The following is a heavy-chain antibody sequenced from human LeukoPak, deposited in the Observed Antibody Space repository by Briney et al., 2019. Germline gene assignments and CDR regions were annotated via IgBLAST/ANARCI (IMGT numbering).Heavy chain of an antibody. Sequence: PSETLSLTCTVSGGSISSYYWSWIRQPPGKGLEWIGYIYYSGSTNYNPSLRSRVTISVDTSKNQFSLKLSSVTAADTAVYYCARDDYGVPAWFDPWGQGTLVTVSS. CDR1: GGSISSYY. D-gene: IGHD4-17*01. CDR3: ARDDYGVPAWFDP. V-gene: IGHV4-59*12. J-gene: IGHJ5*02. CDR2: IYYSGST.